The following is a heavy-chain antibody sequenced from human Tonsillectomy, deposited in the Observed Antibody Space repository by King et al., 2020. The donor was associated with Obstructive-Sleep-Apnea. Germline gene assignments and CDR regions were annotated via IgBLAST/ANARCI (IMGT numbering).Heavy chain of an antibody. CDR3: ARGPSDYDILTGYYSRQVNLDT. D-gene: IGHD3-9*01. Sequence: VQLQQWGAGLLKPSETLSLTCAVYGGSFSGYYWTWIRQPPGKGLEWIGQIYHSGSANYNPSLKSRVTMSVDKSKNQFSLKLSSVTAADTAVYYCARGPSDYDILTGYYSRQVNLDTWGQGTLVTVSS. V-gene: IGHV4-34*01. CDR1: GGSFSGYY. CDR2: IYHSGSA. J-gene: IGHJ5*02.